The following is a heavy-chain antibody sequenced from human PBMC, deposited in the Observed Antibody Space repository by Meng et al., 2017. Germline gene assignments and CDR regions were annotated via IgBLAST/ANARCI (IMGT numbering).Heavy chain of an antibody. CDR2: INPNSGGT. V-gene: IGHV1-2*02. Sequence: VQLVQSGAEVKKPGASVKVSCKASGYTFTGYYIHWVRQAPGQGLEWMGWINPNSGGTNYAQKFQGRVTMTRDTSISTAYMELSRLRSDDTAVYYCATFRYFDWLLFNYWGQGTLVTVSS. D-gene: IGHD3-9*01. J-gene: IGHJ4*02. CDR1: GYTFTGYY. CDR3: ATFRYFDWLLFNY.